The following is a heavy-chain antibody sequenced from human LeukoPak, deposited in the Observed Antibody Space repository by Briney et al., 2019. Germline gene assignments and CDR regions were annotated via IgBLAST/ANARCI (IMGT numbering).Heavy chain of an antibody. V-gene: IGHV1-24*01. CDR3: ATASGWSPFYFDY. J-gene: IGHJ4*02. CDR1: GYTXTELS. CDR2: FDPEDGET. D-gene: IGHD6-19*01. Sequence: GASVKVSCKVSGYTXTELSMHWVRQAPGKGLEWMGGFDPEDGETIYAQKFQGRVTMTEDTSTDTAYMELSSLRSEDTAVYYCATASGWSPFYFDYWGQGILVTVSS.